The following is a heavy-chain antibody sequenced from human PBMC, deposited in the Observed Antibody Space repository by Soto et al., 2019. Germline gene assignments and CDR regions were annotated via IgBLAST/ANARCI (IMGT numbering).Heavy chain of an antibody. CDR3: ARDMYSNYDFDY. CDR1: GFTFGSYS. CDR2: ISSSSSYI. Sequence: GGSLRLSCAASGFTFGSYSVNWVRQAPGKGLEWVSSISSSSSYIYYADSVKGRFTISRDNAKNSLYLQMNSLRAEDTAVYYCARDMYSNYDFDYWGQGTLVTVSS. V-gene: IGHV3-21*01. D-gene: IGHD4-4*01. J-gene: IGHJ4*02.